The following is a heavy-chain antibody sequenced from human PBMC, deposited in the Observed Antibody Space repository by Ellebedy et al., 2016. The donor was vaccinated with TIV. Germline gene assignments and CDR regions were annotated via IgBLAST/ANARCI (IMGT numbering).Heavy chain of an antibody. CDR2: ISYDGSNK. D-gene: IGHD3-22*01. J-gene: IGHJ4*02. CDR3: ARPRGDYFDSSGYYSFNS. V-gene: IGHV3-30-3*01. CDR1: GFTFSNYA. Sequence: GGSLRLSCAASGFTFSNYAMHWVRQAPGKGLEWVAFISYDGSNKYYADSVKGRFTISREPFKNTLYLQMNSLRAEDTAVYYCARPRGDYFDSSGYYSFNSWGQGTLVTVSS.